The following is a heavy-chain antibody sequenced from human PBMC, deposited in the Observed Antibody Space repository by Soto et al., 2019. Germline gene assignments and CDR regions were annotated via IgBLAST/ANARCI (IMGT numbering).Heavy chain of an antibody. D-gene: IGHD3-3*01. CDR3: ARHPQRITIAAN. CDR1: GGSISSSSYD. J-gene: IGHJ4*02. Sequence: PSETLSLTCTVSGGSISSSSYDWGWIRQPPGKGLEWIGSIYYSGSTYHNPSLKSRVTISVDTSKNQFSLKLSSVTAADTAVYYCARHPQRITIAANWGQGTLVTVSS. CDR2: IYYSGST. V-gene: IGHV4-39*01.